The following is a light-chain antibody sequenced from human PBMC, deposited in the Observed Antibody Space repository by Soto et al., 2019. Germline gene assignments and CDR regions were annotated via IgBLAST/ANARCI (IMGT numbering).Light chain of an antibody. J-gene: IGLJ1*01. CDR3: QSHDGSLHASV. Sequence: QSALTQPPSVSGAPGQRVTISCTGSSSNIGAGYDVHWYLQLPGTAPKLLIYGNTNRPSGVPDRFSGSKSGSSASLAITGLQAEDEADYYCQSHDGSLHASVFGTGTKVTVL. CDR2: GNT. CDR1: SSNIGAGYD. V-gene: IGLV1-40*01.